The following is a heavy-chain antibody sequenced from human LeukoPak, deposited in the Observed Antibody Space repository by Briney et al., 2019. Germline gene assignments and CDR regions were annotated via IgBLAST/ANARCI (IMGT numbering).Heavy chain of an antibody. V-gene: IGHV3-30*02. Sequence: GGSLRLSCAASGFTFSSYGMHWVRQAPGKGLEWVAFIRCDGSNKYYADSVKGRFTISRDNSKNTLYLQMNSLRAEDTAVYYCATGERITMVRGVIISRYFDYWGQGTLVTVSS. CDR1: GFTFSSYG. CDR3: ATGERITMVRGVIISRYFDY. J-gene: IGHJ4*02. D-gene: IGHD3-10*01. CDR2: IRCDGSNK.